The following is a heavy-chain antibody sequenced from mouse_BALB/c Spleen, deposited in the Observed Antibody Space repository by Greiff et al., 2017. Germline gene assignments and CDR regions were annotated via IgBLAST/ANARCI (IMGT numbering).Heavy chain of an antibody. CDR3: AREYYGSSSYAMDY. CDR1: GFTFSSYT. J-gene: IGHJ4*01. Sequence: DVKLVESGGGLVQPGGSLKLSCAASGFTFSSYTMSWVRQTPEKRLEWVAEISSGGSYTYYPDTVTGRFTISRDNAKNTLYLEMSSLRSEDTAMYYCAREYYGSSSYAMDYWGQGTSVTVSS. D-gene: IGHD1-1*01. CDR2: ISSGGSYT. V-gene: IGHV5-9-4*01.